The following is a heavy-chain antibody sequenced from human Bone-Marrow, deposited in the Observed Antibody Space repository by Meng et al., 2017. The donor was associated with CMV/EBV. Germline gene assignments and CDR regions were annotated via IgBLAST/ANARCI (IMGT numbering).Heavy chain of an antibody. CDR1: GFTFSSYA. Sequence: GGSMRISCAASGFTFSSYAMSWVRQAPGKGLEWVSVIYSGGSSTYYADSVKGRFTISRDNSKNTLYLQMNSLRAEDTAVYYCAKGGSLGGFDYWGQGTLVTVSS. J-gene: IGHJ4*02. D-gene: IGHD1-26*01. CDR3: AKGGSLGGFDY. CDR2: IYSGGSST. V-gene: IGHV3-23*03.